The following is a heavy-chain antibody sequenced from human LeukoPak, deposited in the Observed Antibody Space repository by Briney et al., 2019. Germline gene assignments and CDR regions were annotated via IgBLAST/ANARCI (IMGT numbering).Heavy chain of an antibody. CDR3: ARVNRGSGYYDSSGSQGDLTW. J-gene: IGHJ4*02. V-gene: IGHV4-39*01. D-gene: IGHD3-22*01. Sequence: PSETLSLTCTVSGGSISSSTYYWGWIRQPPGKGLEWIGSIYYSGSTYYNPSLKSRVTISVDTSKNQFSLKLSSVTAADTAVYYCARVNRGSGYYDSSGSQGDLTWWGQGTLVTVSS. CDR1: GGSISSSTYY. CDR2: IYYSGST.